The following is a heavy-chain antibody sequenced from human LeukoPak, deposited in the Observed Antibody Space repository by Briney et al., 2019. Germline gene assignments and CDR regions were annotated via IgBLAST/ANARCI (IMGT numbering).Heavy chain of an antibody. CDR3: AGDVVITKADY. J-gene: IGHJ4*02. CDR2: ISGSAGST. D-gene: IGHD3-22*01. CDR1: GFTFSSYA. Sequence: GGSLRLSCAASGFTFSSYAMGWVRQAPGKGLEWVSTISGSAGSTYYADSVKGRFTISRDNSKNTLYLQMNSLRAEDTAVYYCAGDVVITKADYWGQGTLVTVSS. V-gene: IGHV3-23*01.